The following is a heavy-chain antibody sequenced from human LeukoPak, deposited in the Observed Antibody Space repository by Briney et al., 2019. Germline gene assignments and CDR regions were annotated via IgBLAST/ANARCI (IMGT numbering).Heavy chain of an antibody. V-gene: IGHV3-30*02. J-gene: IGHJ4*02. CDR1: GFIFSNYG. Sequence: GGSLRLSCAASGFIFSNYGMHWVRQAPGKRLEWVAVIWNDGSETFHADSVKGRFRIARDNSKNTLYLQMNSLRAEDTAVYYCAKAVYSSGWFSDYWGQGTLVTVSS. CDR3: AKAVYSSGWFSDY. D-gene: IGHD6-19*01. CDR2: IWNDGSET.